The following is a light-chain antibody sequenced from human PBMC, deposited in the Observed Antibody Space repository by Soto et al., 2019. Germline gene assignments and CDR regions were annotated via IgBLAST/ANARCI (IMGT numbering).Light chain of an antibody. CDR3: QQRSIWPRNT. Sequence: EIVLTQSPGTLSLSPGERATLSCRASQSVSSSWLAWYQQKPGQAPRLLVYGASSRATGIPDRFSGSGSGADFTLTISSLEPEDVAVYYCQQRSIWPRNTFGLGTKLEIK. J-gene: IGKJ2*01. CDR2: GAS. V-gene: IGKV3D-20*02. CDR1: QSVSSSW.